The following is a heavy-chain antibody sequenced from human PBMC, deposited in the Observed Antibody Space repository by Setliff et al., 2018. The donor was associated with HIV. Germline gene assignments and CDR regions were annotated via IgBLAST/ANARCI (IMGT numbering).Heavy chain of an antibody. Sequence: GGSLRLSCAAAGFTFSNAWMTWVRQAPGKGLVWVSYIDNDASHTIHADSVEGRFTISRDNSKNTLYLEMTSLRAEDTAVYYCAKFFGGYGDYMGFDYWGPGTLVTVSS. D-gene: IGHD4-17*01. V-gene: IGHV3-74*01. CDR1: GFTFSNAW. CDR3: AKFFGGYGDYMGFDY. J-gene: IGHJ4*02. CDR2: IDNDASHT.